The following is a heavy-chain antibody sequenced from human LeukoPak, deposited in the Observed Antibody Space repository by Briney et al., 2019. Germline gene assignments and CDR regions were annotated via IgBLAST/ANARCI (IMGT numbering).Heavy chain of an antibody. Sequence: ASVTVSCKASGGTFSSYAISWVRQAPGQGLERMGRIIPIFGIASYAQKFQGRVTITADKSTSTAYMELSSLRSEDTAVYYCARLGYCSGGSCYGMDVWGQGTTVTVSS. J-gene: IGHJ6*02. CDR1: GGTFSSYA. D-gene: IGHD2-15*01. CDR2: IIPIFGIA. V-gene: IGHV1-69*04. CDR3: ARLGYCSGGSCYGMDV.